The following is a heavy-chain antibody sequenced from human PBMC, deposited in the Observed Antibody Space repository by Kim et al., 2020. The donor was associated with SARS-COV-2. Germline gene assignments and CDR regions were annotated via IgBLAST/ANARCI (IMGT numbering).Heavy chain of an antibody. Sequence: GGSLRLSCAASGFTFSGYNMNWVRQAPGKGLEWVSSISSSSSYIYYADSVKGRFTISRDNAKNSLYLQMNSLRAEDTAVYYCARDQDYGDYESFGAFDIWGQGTMVTVSS. CDR2: ISSSSSYI. CDR3: ARDQDYGDYESFGAFDI. V-gene: IGHV3-21*01. CDR1: GFTFSGYN. J-gene: IGHJ3*02. D-gene: IGHD4-17*01.